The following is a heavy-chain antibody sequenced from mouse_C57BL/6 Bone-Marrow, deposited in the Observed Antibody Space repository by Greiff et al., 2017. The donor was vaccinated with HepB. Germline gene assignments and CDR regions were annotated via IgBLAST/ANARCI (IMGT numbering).Heavy chain of an antibody. J-gene: IGHJ2*01. Sequence: ESGPGLVKPSQSLSLTCSVTGYSITSGYYWNWIRQFPGNKLEWMGYISYDGSNNYNPSLKNRISITRDTSKNQFFLKLNSVTTEDTATYYCASERGLYDYVYWGQGTTLTVSS. CDR1: GYSITSGYY. V-gene: IGHV3-6*01. CDR3: ASERGLYDYVY. CDR2: ISYDGSN. D-gene: IGHD2-4*01.